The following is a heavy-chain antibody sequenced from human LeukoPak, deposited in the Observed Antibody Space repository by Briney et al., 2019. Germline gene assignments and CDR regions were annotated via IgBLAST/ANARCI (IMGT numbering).Heavy chain of an antibody. V-gene: IGHV3-30*04. CDR3: ARAGSLDAFDI. CDR2: ISYDGSNK. J-gene: IGHJ3*02. Sequence: GGSLRLSCAASGFTFSSYAMHWVRQAPGKGLEWVAVISYDGSNKYYADSVKGRFTISRDNSKNTLYLQVNSLRAEDTAVYYCARAGSLDAFDIWGQGTMVTVSS. CDR1: GFTFSSYA.